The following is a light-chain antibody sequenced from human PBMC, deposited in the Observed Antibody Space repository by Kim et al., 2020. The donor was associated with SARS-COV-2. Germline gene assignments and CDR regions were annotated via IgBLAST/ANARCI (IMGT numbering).Light chain of an antibody. Sequence: EVVLTQSPGTLSLSPGERATLSCRASQSVSSNHLAWYQQKPGQAPRVLIYGTSTKATGTPDRFSGSGSGTDFTLTISRLEPEDFAVYYCQQYGASRWTFGQGTNVEIK. CDR2: GTS. J-gene: IGKJ1*01. V-gene: IGKV3-20*01. CDR3: QQYGASRWT. CDR1: QSVSSNH.